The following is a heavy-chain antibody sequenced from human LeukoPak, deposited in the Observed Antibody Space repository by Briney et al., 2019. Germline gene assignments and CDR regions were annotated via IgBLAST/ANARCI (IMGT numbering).Heavy chain of an antibody. CDR1: GLTFSSYA. Sequence: GGSLGLSCAASGLTFSSYAMGWVRQAPGKGLGWVSTISGSGGSTYYADSVKGRFTISRDNSKNTLYLQMNSLRAEDTAVYYCANRFSYGPNEYFDYWGQGTLVTVSS. D-gene: IGHD5-18*01. CDR3: ANRFSYGPNEYFDY. V-gene: IGHV3-23*01. J-gene: IGHJ4*02. CDR2: ISGSGGST.